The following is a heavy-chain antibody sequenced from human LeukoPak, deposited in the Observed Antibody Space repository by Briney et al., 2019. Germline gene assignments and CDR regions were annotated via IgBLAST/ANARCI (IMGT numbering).Heavy chain of an antibody. CDR1: GFTFSGHA. Sequence: GGSLRLSCSASGFTFSGHAMRWVRQAPGKGLEWVSTISSAGDVTYHADSVKGRFAIFRDNSKNTLYLQMATLRVEDTAIYYCATDYTTGYFPFWGPGTLVTVSS. D-gene: IGHD3-9*01. CDR2: ISSAGDVT. V-gene: IGHV3-23*01. CDR3: ATDYTTGYFPF. J-gene: IGHJ4*02.